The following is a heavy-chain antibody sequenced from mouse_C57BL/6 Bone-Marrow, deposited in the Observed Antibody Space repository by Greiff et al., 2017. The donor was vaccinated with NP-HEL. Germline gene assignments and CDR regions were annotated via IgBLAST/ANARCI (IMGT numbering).Heavy chain of an antibody. J-gene: IGHJ1*03. V-gene: IGHV5-6*01. D-gene: IGHD1-1*01. CDR1: GFTFSSYG. CDR3: ARHGDYYGSSYWYFYV. CDR2: ISSGGSYN. Sequence: EVKLMESGGDLVKPGGSLKLSCAASGFTFSSYGMSWVRQTPDKRLEWVATISSGGSYNYYPDSVKGRFTISRDNAKNTLYLQMSSLKSEDTAMYYCARHGDYYGSSYWYFYVWGTGTTVTVSS.